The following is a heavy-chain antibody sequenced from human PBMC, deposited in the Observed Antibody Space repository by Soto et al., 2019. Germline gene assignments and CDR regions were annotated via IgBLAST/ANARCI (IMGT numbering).Heavy chain of an antibody. CDR2: FILIFGTA. V-gene: IGHV1-69*13. J-gene: IGHJ6*02. CDR3: ARGSYCTNGVCYFGVRRGYYYYYGMDV. D-gene: IGHD2-8*01. CDR1: GGTFSSYA. Sequence: SVRVSCKASGGTFSSYALSWVRQAPGQGLEWMGGFILIFGTAKYAQKFQGRVTITADESTSTAYMELSSLRSEDTAVYYCARGSYCTNGVCYFGVRRGYYYYYGMDVWGQGTTVTVSS.